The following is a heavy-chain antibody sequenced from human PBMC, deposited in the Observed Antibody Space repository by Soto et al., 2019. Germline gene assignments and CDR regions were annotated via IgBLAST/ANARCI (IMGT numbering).Heavy chain of an antibody. V-gene: IGHV3-48*04. D-gene: IGHD3-3*01. CDR2: ISSSGSTI. Sequence: GALRHSCAASEFTFNSSSVNWFRQAPVMVLEGSSYISSSGSTIYYADSVKGRFTISRDNAKNSLYLQMNSLRAEDTAVYYCARDHRITIFGVGHHDAFDIWGQGTMVTVSS. J-gene: IGHJ3*02. CDR3: ARDHRITIFGVGHHDAFDI. CDR1: EFTFNSSS.